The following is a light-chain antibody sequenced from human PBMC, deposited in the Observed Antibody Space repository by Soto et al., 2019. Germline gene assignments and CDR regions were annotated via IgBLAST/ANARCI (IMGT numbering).Light chain of an antibody. J-gene: IGKJ2*01. CDR1: QGISSY. V-gene: IGKV1-8*01. CDR2: AAS. Sequence: AIRMTQSPSSFSASTGDRATITCRASQGISSYLAWYQQKPGKAPKLLIYAASTLQSGVPARFSGSGSGTDFTLTISSLQSEDFAVYYCQQYDSYPPTFGQGTKLEIK. CDR3: QQYDSYPPT.